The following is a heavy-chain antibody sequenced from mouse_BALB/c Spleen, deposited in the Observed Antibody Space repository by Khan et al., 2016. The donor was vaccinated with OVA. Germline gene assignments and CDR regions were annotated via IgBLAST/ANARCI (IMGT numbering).Heavy chain of an antibody. V-gene: IGHV1-7*01. Sequence: VQLQQSGAELAKPGASVKMSCKASGYTFINYWILWVKQRPGQGLEWIGYINPSTGYTEYNQNFKDKATLTADKSYSPAYMQLSSLTSEDSAVYFCARRGLRWDLDYWGQGTTLTVSS. CDR1: GYTFINYW. J-gene: IGHJ2*01. CDR3: ARRGLRWDLDY. CDR2: INPSTGYT. D-gene: IGHD1-1*01.